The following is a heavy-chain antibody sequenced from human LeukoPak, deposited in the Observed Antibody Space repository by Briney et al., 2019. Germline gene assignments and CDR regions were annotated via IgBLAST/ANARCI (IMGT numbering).Heavy chain of an antibody. V-gene: IGHV1-18*01. CDR3: ARASYCSDGSCYSDY. Sequence: WASAKVSCKASGYTFSSYSISWVRQAPGQGLEWMGWISAYNGNTIYAQKVKGRVTMTTDTSTSTAYMELRSLKSDDTAVYYCARASYCSDGSCYSDYWGQGTLVTVSS. CDR1: GYTFSSYS. D-gene: IGHD2-15*01. CDR2: ISAYNGNT. J-gene: IGHJ4*02.